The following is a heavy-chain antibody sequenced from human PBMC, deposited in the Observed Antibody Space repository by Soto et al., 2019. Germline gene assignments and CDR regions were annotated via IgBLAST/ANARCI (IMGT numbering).Heavy chain of an antibody. CDR2: IDHSGST. CDR1: GGSINSSNW. V-gene: IGHV4-4*02. J-gene: IGHJ5*01. CDR3: ARVWTTVNNSFDS. D-gene: IGHD4-17*01. Sequence: QVELQESGPGLVKPSGTLSLTCAVSGGSINSSNWWCWVRQPPGKGLEWIGEIDHSGSTNYNPSLKSRVTISVDKSKNQFYLKLSSVTAADTAVYYCARVWTTVNNSFDSWGQGTLVTVSS.